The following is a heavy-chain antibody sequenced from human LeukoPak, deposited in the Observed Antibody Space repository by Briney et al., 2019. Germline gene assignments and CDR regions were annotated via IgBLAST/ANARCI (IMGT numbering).Heavy chain of an antibody. CDR2: ISANGRTI. D-gene: IGHD1/OR15-1a*01. CDR3: ARDNNGDY. V-gene: IGHV3-48*03. Sequence: GGSLRLSCAASGFTFSSYEINWVRQAPGKGLEWVSYISANGRTIYYADSVKGRFTISRDNAKSSLYLQMNSLRAEDTAVYYCARDNNGDYWGQGTLVTVSS. J-gene: IGHJ4*02. CDR1: GFTFSSYE.